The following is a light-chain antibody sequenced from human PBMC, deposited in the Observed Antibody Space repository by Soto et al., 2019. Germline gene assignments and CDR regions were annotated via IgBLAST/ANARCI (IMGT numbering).Light chain of an antibody. V-gene: IGKV1D-12*01. CDR2: GAS. CDR1: QPINNW. CDR3: QQANTFPHT. Sequence: DIPMTQSPSSVSASVGDTVIITCRASQPINNWLAWYQQKPGKAPNLLIHGASNLQGGVPSKFSGSRSGADCTRTITSLQPEDFATYFGQQANTFPHTFGQGTKLEIK. J-gene: IGKJ2*01.